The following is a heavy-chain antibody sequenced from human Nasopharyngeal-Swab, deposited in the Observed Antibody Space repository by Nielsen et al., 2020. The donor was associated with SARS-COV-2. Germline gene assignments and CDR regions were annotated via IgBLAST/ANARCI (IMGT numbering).Heavy chain of an antibody. CDR2: IYYSGST. Sequence: SETLSLTCTVSGCSISSSSYYWGWIRQPPGKGLEWIGSIYYSGSTYYNPSLKSRVTISVDTSKNQFSLKLSSVTAADTAVYYCARRVQMGNLFDYWGQGTLVTVSS. CDR3: ARRVQMGNLFDY. CDR1: GCSISSSSYY. D-gene: IGHD4-23*01. J-gene: IGHJ4*02. V-gene: IGHV4-39*01.